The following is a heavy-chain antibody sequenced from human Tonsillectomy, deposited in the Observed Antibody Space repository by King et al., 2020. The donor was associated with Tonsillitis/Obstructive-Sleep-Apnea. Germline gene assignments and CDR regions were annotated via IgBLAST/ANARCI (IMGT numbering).Heavy chain of an antibody. V-gene: IGHV3-53*01. J-gene: IGHJ4*02. Sequence: QLVESGGGLIQPGGSLRLSCAASGFTVSSNYMSWVRQAPGKGLEWVSVLYSGGSTYYADSVKGRSTISRDNSKNTLYLQMNSLRAEDTAVYYCARAGYSSSWSLFDYWGQGTLVTVSS. CDR1: GFTVSSNY. CDR3: ARAGYSSSWSLFDY. D-gene: IGHD6-13*01. CDR2: LYSGGST.